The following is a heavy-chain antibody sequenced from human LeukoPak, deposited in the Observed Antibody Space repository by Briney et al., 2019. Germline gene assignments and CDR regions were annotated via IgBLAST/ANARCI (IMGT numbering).Heavy chain of an antibody. CDR2: IFNSGST. Sequence: SETLSLTCTVSGGAISSSDYYWGWIRQPPGQGLEWIGSIFNSGSTYYNPSLKSRVTISVDTSKNQFSLKLNSVTAADTAVYYCARQRLTPSYCSGGSCYGSGSGHFDYWGQGTLVTVSS. CDR3: ARQRLTPSYCSGGSCYGSGSGHFDY. D-gene: IGHD2-15*01. J-gene: IGHJ4*02. V-gene: IGHV4-39*01. CDR1: GGAISSSDYY.